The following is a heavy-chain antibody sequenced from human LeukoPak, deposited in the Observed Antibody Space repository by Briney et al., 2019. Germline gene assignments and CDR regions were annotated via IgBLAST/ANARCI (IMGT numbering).Heavy chain of an antibody. CDR3: ARDSILTGLDY. CDR1: GGSFSGYY. Sequence: SETLSLTCAIYGGSFSGYYWSWIRQPPGKGLEWIGEINHSGSTNYNPSLKSRVTISVDTSKNQFSLKLSSVTAADTAVYYCARDSILTGLDYWGQGTPVTVSS. V-gene: IGHV4-34*01. CDR2: INHSGST. J-gene: IGHJ4*02. D-gene: IGHD3-9*01.